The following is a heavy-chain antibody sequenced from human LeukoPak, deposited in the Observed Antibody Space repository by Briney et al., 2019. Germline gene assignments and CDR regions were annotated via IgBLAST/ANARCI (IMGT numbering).Heavy chain of an antibody. CDR2: ISYDGSNK. CDR1: GFTFSSYG. V-gene: IGHV3-30*18. Sequence: PGGSLRLSCAASGFTFSSYGMHWVRQAPGKGLEWVAVISYDGSNKYYADSVKGRFTISGDNSKNTLYLQMNSLRAEDTAVYYCAKAIVQGYCSGGSCYSSRYYYYGMDVWGQRTTVTVSS. J-gene: IGHJ6*02. CDR3: AKAIVQGYCSGGSCYSSRYYYYGMDV. D-gene: IGHD2-15*01.